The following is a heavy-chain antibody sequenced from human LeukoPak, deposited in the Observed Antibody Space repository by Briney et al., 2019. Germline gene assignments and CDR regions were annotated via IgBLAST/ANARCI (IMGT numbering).Heavy chain of an antibody. V-gene: IGHV3-21*03. J-gene: IGHJ4*02. CDR2: TSSGGGVV. D-gene: IGHD3-16*01. CDR1: GFTLRDYT. Sequence: GGSLRLSCATSGFTLRDYTMNWVRQAPGKRLEWLSSTSSGGGVVFYADSVKGRFTIPRDNGENSVYLQMNSLRAEDTAVYYCARDLGARGYWGQGTLVTVSS. CDR3: ARDLGARGY.